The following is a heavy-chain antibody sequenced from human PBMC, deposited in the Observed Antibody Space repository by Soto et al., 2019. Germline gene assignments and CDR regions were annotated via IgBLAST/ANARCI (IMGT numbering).Heavy chain of an antibody. J-gene: IGHJ4*02. CDR2: ISKSDYT. CDR1: GFAFNNYG. D-gene: IGHD2-2*01. Sequence: GGSLRLSCTVSGFAFNNYGINWVRQAPGQGLEWVSSISKSDYTYYSDSVKGRFTISRDNAKNSVSLQMNTLRVEDTAVYYCAREDSIIIPAVSDFWGQGTLVTVPQ. CDR3: AREDSIIIPAVSDF. V-gene: IGHV3-21*01.